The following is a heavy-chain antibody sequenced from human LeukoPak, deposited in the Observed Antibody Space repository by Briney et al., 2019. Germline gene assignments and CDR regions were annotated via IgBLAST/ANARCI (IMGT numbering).Heavy chain of an antibody. D-gene: IGHD6-13*01. J-gene: IGHJ4*02. Sequence: SETLSLTCAVSGGSLSGYYWSWIRQPPGKGLEWIGEINHSGSTNYNPSLTIRVTISVATSTNQFSLKLSSVTAAATAVYYCARALPLYSSSWYVNYWGQGTLVTVSS. CDR1: GGSLSGYY. CDR3: ARALPLYSSSWYVNY. CDR2: INHSGST. V-gene: IGHV4-34*01.